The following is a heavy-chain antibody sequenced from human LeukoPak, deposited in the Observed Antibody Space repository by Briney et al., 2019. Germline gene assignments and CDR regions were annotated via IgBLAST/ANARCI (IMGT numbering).Heavy chain of an antibody. CDR2: IKPNSGGT. D-gene: IGHD6-19*01. V-gene: IGHV1-2*02. Sequence: ASVKVSCKASGYTFTGYYMHWVRQAPGQGLEWMGWIKPNSGGTKYAQKFQGRVTMTRDTSISTAYMELGRLRSDDTAVYYCARDPGSGWYYFDYWGQGTLVTLSS. CDR1: GYTFTGYY. J-gene: IGHJ4*02. CDR3: ARDPGSGWYYFDY.